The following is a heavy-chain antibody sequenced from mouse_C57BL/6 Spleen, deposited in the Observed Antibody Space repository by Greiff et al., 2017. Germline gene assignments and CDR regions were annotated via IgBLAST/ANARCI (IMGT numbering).Heavy chain of an antibody. CDR3: AREGNCDYAMDY. D-gene: IGHD2-1*01. V-gene: IGHV1-53*01. J-gene: IGHJ4*01. Sequence: QVQLQQPGTELVKPGASVKLSCKASGYTFTSYWMHWVKQRPGQGLEWIGNINPSNGGTNYNEKFKSKATLTVDKSSSTAYIQLSSLTSEDSAVYYWAREGNCDYAMDYWGQGTSVTVSS. CDR2: INPSNGGT. CDR1: GYTFTSYW.